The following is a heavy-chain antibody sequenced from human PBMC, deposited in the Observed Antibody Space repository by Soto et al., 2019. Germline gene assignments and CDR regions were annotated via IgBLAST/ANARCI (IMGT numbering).Heavy chain of an antibody. J-gene: IGHJ4*02. CDR1: GGSISSYC. D-gene: IGHD1-26*01. CDR2: ICNSGGT. CDR3: ARGVGRYGSNLDY. V-gene: IGHV4-59*01. Sequence: QVQRQESGPGLVKPSETLSLTCTVSGGSISSYCWSWVRQPPGEGLEWIANICNSGGTNYNPSLKSRVVISVDTSRNQFSLKLSSVTAADTAVYYCARGVGRYGSNLDYWGQGTLVTVSS.